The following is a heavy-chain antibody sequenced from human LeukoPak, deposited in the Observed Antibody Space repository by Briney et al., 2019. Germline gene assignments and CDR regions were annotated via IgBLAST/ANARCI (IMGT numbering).Heavy chain of an antibody. Sequence: SVKVSCKASGGTFSSYAISWVRQAPGQGLEWMGRIIPILGVANYAQKFQGRVTMTRDTSTSTVYMELSSLRSEDTAVYYCARSWWGTDRLLYENWFNPWGQGTLVTVSS. V-gene: IGHV1-69*04. D-gene: IGHD3/OR15-3a*01. CDR1: GGTFSSYA. CDR2: IIPILGVA. J-gene: IGHJ5*02. CDR3: ARSWWGTDRLLYENWFNP.